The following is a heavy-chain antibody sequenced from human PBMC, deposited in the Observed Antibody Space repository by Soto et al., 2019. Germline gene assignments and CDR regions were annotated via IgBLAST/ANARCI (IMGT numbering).Heavy chain of an antibody. Sequence: SETLSLTCTVSGDSLLSSDFYWGWVRQPPGKGLEWIGSIFYLGYSYDNPSSKTRVTMPGDTSKNPFSLRLRSVTGADTALYFFTRHALALRKNNWFDPGGQGIMVT. V-gene: IGHV4-39*01. D-gene: IGHD3-3*02. CDR1: GDSLLSSDFY. CDR2: IFYLGYS. CDR3: TRHALALRKNNWFDP. J-gene: IGHJ5*02.